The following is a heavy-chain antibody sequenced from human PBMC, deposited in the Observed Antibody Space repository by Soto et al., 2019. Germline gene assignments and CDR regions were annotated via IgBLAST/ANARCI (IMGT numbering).Heavy chain of an antibody. CDR1: GYTFTGYY. Sequence: QVQLVQSGAEVKKPGASVKVSCKASGYTFTGYYMHWVRQAPGQGLEWMGWINPNSGGTNYAQKFQGWVTMTRATSISTAYMELSRLRSDDTAAYYCARGGYCSGGSCYYNWFDPWGQGTLVTVSS. CDR3: ARGGYCSGGSCYYNWFDP. CDR2: INPNSGGT. D-gene: IGHD2-15*01. V-gene: IGHV1-2*04. J-gene: IGHJ5*02.